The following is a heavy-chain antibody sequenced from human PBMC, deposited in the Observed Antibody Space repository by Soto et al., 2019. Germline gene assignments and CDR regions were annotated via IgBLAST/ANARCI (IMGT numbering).Heavy chain of an antibody. D-gene: IGHD6-13*01. J-gene: IGHJ6*02. CDR3: ERDLYSIATAGTAYYHYGMEV. CDR1: CYTVTSYC. Sequence: ASVKVSCKASCYTVTSYCISWVRQCPGQGLEWMGWISAYKGNTNYAQKLQGRGTMTTDTSTSTAYMEQRRLRSEDTGVYYCERDLYSIATAGTAYYHYGMEVGGQGTTVTVSS. V-gene: IGHV1-18*04. CDR2: ISAYKGNT.